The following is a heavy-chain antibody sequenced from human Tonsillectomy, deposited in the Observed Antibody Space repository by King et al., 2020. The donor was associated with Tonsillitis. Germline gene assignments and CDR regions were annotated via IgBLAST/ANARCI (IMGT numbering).Heavy chain of an antibody. J-gene: IGHJ4*02. CDR2: ISPDNGNT. CDR1: AYSFNRFG. D-gene: IGHD3-3*01. CDR3: ADTVGDY. Sequence: VQLVQSGPEVKKPGASVKGSCRASAYSFNRFGISWLRQAPGQGLEWMGWISPDNGNTNYAQKFQGRLTMTADTSTYTAYMELRSLRSDDTAVYYCADTVGDYWGQGTLVTVSS. V-gene: IGHV1-18*01.